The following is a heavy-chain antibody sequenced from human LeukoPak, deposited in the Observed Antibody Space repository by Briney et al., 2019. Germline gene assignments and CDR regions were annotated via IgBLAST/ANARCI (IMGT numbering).Heavy chain of an antibody. J-gene: IGHJ4*02. CDR1: GGSISSSSYY. D-gene: IGHD3-3*01. Sequence: PSETLSLTCTVSGGSISSSSYYWGWIRQPPGKGLEWIGSIYYSGSTYYNPSLKSRVTISVDTSKNQFSLKLSSVTAADTAVYYCARDHDQMYYDFWSGYSYFDYWGQGTLVTVSS. CDR2: IYYSGST. CDR3: ARDHDQMYYDFWSGYSYFDY. V-gene: IGHV4-39*07.